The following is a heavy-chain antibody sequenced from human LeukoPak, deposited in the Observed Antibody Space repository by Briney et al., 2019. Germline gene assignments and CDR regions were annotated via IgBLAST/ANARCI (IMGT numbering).Heavy chain of an antibody. CDR2: IDPSDSYT. D-gene: IGHD3-10*01. CDR1: GSSFTSYW. V-gene: IGHV5-10-1*01. J-gene: IGHJ4*02. Sequence: HGESLKISCKGSGSSFTSYWISWVRQMPGKGLEWMGRIDPSDSYTNYSPSFQGHVTISADKSISTAYLQWSSLKASDTAMYYCARHGYYGSGSYYNVEYWGQGTLVTVSS. CDR3: ARHGYYGSGSYYNVEY.